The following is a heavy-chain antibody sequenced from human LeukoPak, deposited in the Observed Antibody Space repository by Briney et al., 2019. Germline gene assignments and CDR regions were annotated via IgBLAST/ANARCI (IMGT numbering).Heavy chain of an antibody. CDR3: AKMVSSGYYSDH. CDR2: ISDDGSSK. D-gene: IGHD3-22*01. J-gene: IGHJ5*02. CDR1: GFTFSSYA. V-gene: IGHV3-30*18. Sequence: GGSLRLSCAASGFTFSSYAMHWVRQAPGKGLEGVALISDDGSSKYYADSVKGRFTISRDNSIHTLYLQINNLRPEDTAVYYCAKMVSSGYYSDHWGQGTQVTVSS.